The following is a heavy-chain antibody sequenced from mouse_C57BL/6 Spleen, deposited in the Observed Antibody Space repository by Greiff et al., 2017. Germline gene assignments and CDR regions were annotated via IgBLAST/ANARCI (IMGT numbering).Heavy chain of an antibody. CDR3: ARWEGSYWYFDD. V-gene: IGHV1-7*01. CDR1: GYTFTSYC. Sequence: QVQLKQSGAGLAKPGASVKLSCKASGYTFTSYCMSWVQQRPGQGLEWIGYINPSSGYTKYNQKFKDKATLTADKSSSTDYMQLSSLTYEAAAVYCCARWEGSYWYFDDWGTGTTVTVSS. J-gene: IGHJ1*03. D-gene: IGHD1-1*01. CDR2: INPSSGYT.